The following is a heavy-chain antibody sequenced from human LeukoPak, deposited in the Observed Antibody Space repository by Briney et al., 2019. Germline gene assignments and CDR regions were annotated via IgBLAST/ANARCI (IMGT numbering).Heavy chain of an antibody. V-gene: IGHV3-21*01. Sequence: GSLRLSCAASGFTFSSYSMNWVRQAPGKGLEWVSSISSSSYIYYADSVKGRFTISRDNAKNSLYLQMNSLRAEDTAVYYCARDHGAQYYYGSGSRTFDYWGQGTLVTVSS. D-gene: IGHD3-10*01. CDR3: ARDHGAQYYYGSGSRTFDY. J-gene: IGHJ4*02. CDR1: GFTFSSYS. CDR2: ISSSSYI.